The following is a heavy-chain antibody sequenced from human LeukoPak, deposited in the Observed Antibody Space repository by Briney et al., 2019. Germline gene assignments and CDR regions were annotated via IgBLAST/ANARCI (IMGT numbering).Heavy chain of an antibody. CDR1: GCTLTELS. V-gene: IGHV1-24*01. CDR2: FDPEDGET. D-gene: IGHD3-10*01. Sequence: ASVKVSCKISGCTLTELSMHWVRQAPGKGLEWMGGFDPEDGETIYAQKFQGRVTMTEDTSTDTAYMELSSLRSEDTAVYYCATRGSVQDGPFDYWGQGTLVTVSS. J-gene: IGHJ4*02. CDR3: ATRGSVQDGPFDY.